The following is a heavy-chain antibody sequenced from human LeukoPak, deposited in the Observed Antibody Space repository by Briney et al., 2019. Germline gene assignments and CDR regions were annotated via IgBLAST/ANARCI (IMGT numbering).Heavy chain of an antibody. CDR1: GYTFTGYY. Sequence: GASVKVSCKASGYTFTGYYVHWVRQAPGQGLEWMGWINPNSGGTNYAQKFQGRVTMTRDTSISTAYMELSRLRSDDTAVYYCARGGLNLDWLSNWFDPWGQGTLVTVSS. CDR2: INPNSGGT. V-gene: IGHV1-2*02. D-gene: IGHD3-9*01. CDR3: ARGGLNLDWLSNWFDP. J-gene: IGHJ5*02.